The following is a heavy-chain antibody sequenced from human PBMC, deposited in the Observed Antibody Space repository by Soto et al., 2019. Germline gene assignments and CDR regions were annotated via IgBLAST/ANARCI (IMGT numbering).Heavy chain of an antibody. Sequence: RASVKVSCKASGGTFSSYAISWVRQAPGQGLEWMGGIIPIFGTANYAQKFQGRVTITADKSTSTAYMELSSLRSEDTAVYYCARDSGGYSYGTLLGFDYWGQGTLVTVSS. CDR2: IIPIFGTA. CDR3: ARDSGGYSYGTLLGFDY. J-gene: IGHJ4*02. CDR1: GGTFSSYA. D-gene: IGHD5-18*01. V-gene: IGHV1-69*06.